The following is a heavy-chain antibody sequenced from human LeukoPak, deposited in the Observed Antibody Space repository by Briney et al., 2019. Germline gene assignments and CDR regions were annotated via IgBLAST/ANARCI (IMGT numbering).Heavy chain of an antibody. J-gene: IGHJ5*02. CDR1: GYSFPNYW. Sequence: GESLKISCKGSGYSFPNYWIGWVRQMPGKGLEWMGIIYPDDSDTRYSPSFQGQVTISADTSISTAYLQWNSLKASDNAMYYCARTLQSYGHNYFDPWGQGTLVTVSS. CDR3: ARTLQSYGHNYFDP. V-gene: IGHV5-51*01. D-gene: IGHD3-16*01. CDR2: IYPDDSDT.